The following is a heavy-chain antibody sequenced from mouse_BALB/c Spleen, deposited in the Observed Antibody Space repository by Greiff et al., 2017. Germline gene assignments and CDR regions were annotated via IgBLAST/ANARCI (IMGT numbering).Heavy chain of an antibody. CDR2: INPGSGGT. D-gene: IGHD2-12*01. Sequence: QVQLQQSGAELVRPGTSVKVSCKASGYAFTNYLIEWVKQRPGQGLEWIGVINPGSGGTNYNEKFKGKATLTADKSSSTAYMQLSSLTSDDSAVYFCAYDVYFDYWGQGTTLTVSS. J-gene: IGHJ2*01. V-gene: IGHV1-54*01. CDR1: GYAFTNYL. CDR3: AYDVYFDY.